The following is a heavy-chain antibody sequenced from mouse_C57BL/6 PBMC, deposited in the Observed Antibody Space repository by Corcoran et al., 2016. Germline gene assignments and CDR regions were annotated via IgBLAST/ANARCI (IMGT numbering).Heavy chain of an antibody. CDR2: INPNNGGT. CDR1: GYTFTDYY. J-gene: IGHJ4*01. CDR3: ARGRPGDY. V-gene: IGHV1-26*01. Sequence: EVQLQQSGPELVKPGASVKISCKASGYTFTDYYMNWVKQSHGKSLEWIGDINPNNGGTSYNQKFKGKATLTVDKSSSTAYMELRSLTSEDSAVYYCARGRPGDYWGQGTSVTVSS.